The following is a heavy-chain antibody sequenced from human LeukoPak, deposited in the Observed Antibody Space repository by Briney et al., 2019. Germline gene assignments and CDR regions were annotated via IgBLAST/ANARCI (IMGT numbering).Heavy chain of an antibody. Sequence: ASVKVSCKASGYTFTSYAMNWVRQAPGQGLEWMGWINTNTGNPTYAQGFTGRFVFSLDTSVSTAYLQISSLKAEDTAVYYCARADLLYTAMVQEDEYYFDYWGQGTLVTVSS. D-gene: IGHD5-18*01. J-gene: IGHJ4*02. CDR1: GYTFTSYA. CDR2: INTNTGNP. CDR3: ARADLLYTAMVQEDEYYFDY. V-gene: IGHV7-4-1*02.